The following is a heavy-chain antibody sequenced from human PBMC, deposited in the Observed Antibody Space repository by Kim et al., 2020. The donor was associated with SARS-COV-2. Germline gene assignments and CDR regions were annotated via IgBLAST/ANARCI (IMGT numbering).Heavy chain of an antibody. J-gene: IGHJ6*02. CDR2: IYYSGST. D-gene: IGHD3-10*01. CDR3: ARDRRITMVRGVIGMDV. V-gene: IGHV4-31*03. CDR1: GGSISSGGYY. Sequence: SETLSLTCTVSGGSISSGGYYWSWIRQHPGKGLEWIGYIYYSGSTYYNPSLKSRVTISVDTSKNQFSLKLSSVTAADTAVYYCARDRRITMVRGVIGMDVWGQGTTVTVSS.